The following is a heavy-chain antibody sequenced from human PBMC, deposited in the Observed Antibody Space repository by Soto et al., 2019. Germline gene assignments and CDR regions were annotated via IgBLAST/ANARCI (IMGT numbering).Heavy chain of an antibody. D-gene: IGHD1-26*01. Sequence: GGSLRLSCAASGFTVSSNYMSWVRQAPGKGLEWVSVIYSGGSTYYADSVKGRFTISRDNSKNTLYLQMNSLRAEDTAVDYCARGYSGSSLDAFDIWGQGTMVTVSS. V-gene: IGHV3-53*01. J-gene: IGHJ3*02. CDR1: GFTVSSNY. CDR2: IYSGGST. CDR3: ARGYSGSSLDAFDI.